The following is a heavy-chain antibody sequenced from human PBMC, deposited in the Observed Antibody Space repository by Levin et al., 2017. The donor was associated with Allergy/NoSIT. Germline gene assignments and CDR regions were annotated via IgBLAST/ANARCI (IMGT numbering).Heavy chain of an antibody. CDR3: SRSLNF. CDR2: INQDGNEK. Sequence: PGESLKISCSASGFTFSSSWMDWVRQAPGKGLEWVANINQDGNEKYYVDSVKGRFIVSRDNAKNLMYLQMNSLRDEDTAVYYCSRSLNFWGQGTLVTVSS. J-gene: IGHJ4*02. V-gene: IGHV3-7*01. CDR1: GFTFSSSW.